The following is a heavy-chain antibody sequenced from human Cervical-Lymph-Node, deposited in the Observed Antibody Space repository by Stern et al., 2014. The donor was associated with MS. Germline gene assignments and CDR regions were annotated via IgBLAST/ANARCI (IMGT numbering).Heavy chain of an antibody. V-gene: IGHV3-21*06. CDR1: GFSFSSYS. D-gene: IGHD3-22*01. CDR3: ARDSITYYYDSSAHDGLQH. Sequence: EDQLVESGGGLVKPGGSLRLSCAASGFSFSSYSMNWVRQAPGKGPEWVSSIRRSSSYIYNADSVKGRFTISRDNAKNSLYLQMNSLRVEDTAVYYCARDSITYYYDSSAHDGLQHWGQGTLVIVSS. J-gene: IGHJ1*01. CDR2: IRRSSSYI.